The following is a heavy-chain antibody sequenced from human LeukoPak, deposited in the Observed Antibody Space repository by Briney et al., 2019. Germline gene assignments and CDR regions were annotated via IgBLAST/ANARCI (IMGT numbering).Heavy chain of an antibody. CDR1: GGTFSSYA. J-gene: IGHJ5*02. Sequence: GASVKVPCKASGGTFSSYAISWVRQAPGQGLEWMGRIIPIFGTANYAQKFQGRVTITTDESTSTAYMELSSLRSEDTAVYYCAREKGSGYNWNRGDWFDPWGQGTLVTVSS. CDR2: IIPIFGTA. D-gene: IGHD1-20*01. CDR3: AREKGSGYNWNRGDWFDP. V-gene: IGHV1-69*05.